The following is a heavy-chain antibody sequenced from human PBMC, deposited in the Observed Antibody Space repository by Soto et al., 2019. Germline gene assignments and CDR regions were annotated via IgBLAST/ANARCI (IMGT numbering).Heavy chain of an antibody. Sequence: GSLRLPCSASTFTLSDYTMHWVRQAPGEGLEYVSAISGDGGSTYYADPVKDRFTISRDNSKNTLYLQMNSLGAEDTAVYFCVKDRRTNYYFDYWGQGT. CDR1: TFTLSDYT. V-gene: IGHV3-64D*06. D-gene: IGHD1-1*01. J-gene: IGHJ4*02. CDR2: ISGDGGST. CDR3: VKDRRTNYYFDY.